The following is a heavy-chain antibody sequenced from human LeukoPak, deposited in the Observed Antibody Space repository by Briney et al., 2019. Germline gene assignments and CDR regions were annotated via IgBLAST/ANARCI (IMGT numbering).Heavy chain of an antibody. Sequence: GASVKVSCKASGGTFSSYAISWVRQAPGQGLEWMGGIIPIFGTANYAQKFQGRVTITADESTSTAYMELSSLRSEDTAVYYCARGTYYYDSSGYYRDYWGQGTLVTVSS. V-gene: IGHV1-69*13. CDR1: GGTFSSYA. CDR2: IIPIFGTA. J-gene: IGHJ4*02. CDR3: ARGTYYYDSSGYYRDY. D-gene: IGHD3-22*01.